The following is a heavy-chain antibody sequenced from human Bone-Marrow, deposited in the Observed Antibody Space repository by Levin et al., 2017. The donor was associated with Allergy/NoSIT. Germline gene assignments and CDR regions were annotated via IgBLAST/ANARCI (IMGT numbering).Heavy chain of an antibody. CDR2: IKSKSAGGTI. D-gene: IGHD3-10*01. Sequence: GGSLRLSCAASGFSFNYAWMSWVRQAPGEGLEWVGRIKSKSAGGTIDYAAPVQGRFSISRDDSKNILYLEMNSLKSEDTAVYYCAKPSRGDVVRGYDVWGQGTMVTVSS. CDR1: GFSFNYAW. V-gene: IGHV3-15*01. J-gene: IGHJ3*01. CDR3: AKPSRGDVVRGYDV.